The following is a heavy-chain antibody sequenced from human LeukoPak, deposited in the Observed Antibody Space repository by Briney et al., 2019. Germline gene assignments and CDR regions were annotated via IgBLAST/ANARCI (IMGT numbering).Heavy chain of an antibody. V-gene: IGHV3-7*03. CDR3: AKDIAARPLYYFDY. Sequence: GGSLRLSCAASGFTFSSYWMSWVRQAPGKGLEWVANIKQDGSEKYYVDSVKGRFTISRDNAKNSLYLQMNSLRAEDTALYYCAKDIAARPLYYFDYWGQGTLVTVSS. D-gene: IGHD6-6*01. J-gene: IGHJ4*02. CDR1: GFTFSSYW. CDR2: IKQDGSEK.